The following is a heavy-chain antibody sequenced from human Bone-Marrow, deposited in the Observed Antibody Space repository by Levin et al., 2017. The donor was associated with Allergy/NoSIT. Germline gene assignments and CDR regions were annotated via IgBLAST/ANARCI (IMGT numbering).Heavy chain of an antibody. CDR1: GFTFSSHW. J-gene: IGHJ4*02. V-gene: IGHV3-74*03. Sequence: GGSLRLSCAGSGFTFSSHWMEWVRQVPGEGLVCVSRINIDGSSTTYADSVKGRFTISRDNAKNTLYLQMNSLRVEDTAVYFCARDSSGTYWGQGTLVTVSS. CDR2: INIDGSST. D-gene: IGHD3-10*01. CDR3: ARDSSGTY.